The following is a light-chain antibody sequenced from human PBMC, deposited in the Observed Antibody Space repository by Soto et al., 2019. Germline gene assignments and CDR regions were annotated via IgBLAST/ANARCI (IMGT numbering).Light chain of an antibody. CDR2: DVS. V-gene: IGKV1-5*01. CDR3: QQYNAFYT. J-gene: IGKJ2*01. CDR1: QSINRW. Sequence: SQLTKSTPTLSASVGDRVTITFRAGQSINRWLAWYQQKPGRAPKLLIYDVSTLQSGVPSRFSGSGSETEFILTISSLQPDDFATYYCQQYNAFYTFGQGTKVDIK.